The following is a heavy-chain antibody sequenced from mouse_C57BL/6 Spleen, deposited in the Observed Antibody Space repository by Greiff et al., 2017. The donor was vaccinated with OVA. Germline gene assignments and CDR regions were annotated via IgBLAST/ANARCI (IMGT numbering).Heavy chain of an antibody. V-gene: IGHV5-17*01. D-gene: IGHD2-1*01. CDR3: ARIYYGNSDYYAMDY. Sequence: EVKLMESGGGLVKPGGSLKLSCAASGFTFSDYGMHWVRQAPEKGLEWVAYISSGSSTIYYADTVKGRFTISRDNAKNTLFLQMTSLRSEDTAMYYCARIYYGNSDYYAMDYWGQGTSVTVSS. CDR1: GFTFSDYG. CDR2: ISSGSSTI. J-gene: IGHJ4*01.